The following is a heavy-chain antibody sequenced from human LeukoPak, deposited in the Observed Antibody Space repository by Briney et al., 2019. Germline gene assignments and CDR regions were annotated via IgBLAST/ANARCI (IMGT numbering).Heavy chain of an antibody. D-gene: IGHD5-12*01. J-gene: IGHJ4*02. CDR3: AKDLPTSGFPFDY. V-gene: IGHV3-30*02. CDR2: IRYDGSNK. Sequence: GGSLRLSCAASGFTFSSYGMHWVRQAPGKGLEWVAFIRYDGSNKYNADSVKGRFTISRDNSKNTLYLQMKSLRVEDTAVYYCAKDLPTSGFPFDYWGQGTLVTVSS. CDR1: GFTFSSYG.